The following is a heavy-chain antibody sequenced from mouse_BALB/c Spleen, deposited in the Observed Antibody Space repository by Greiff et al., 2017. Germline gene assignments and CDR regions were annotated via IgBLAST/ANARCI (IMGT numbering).Heavy chain of an antibody. Sequence: EVKLEESGGGLVQPGGSLRLSCATSGFTFTDYYMSWVRQPPGKALEWLGFIRNKANGYTTEYSASVKGRFTISRDNSQSILYLQMNTLRAEDSATYYCARDKRNYVGAMDYWGQGTSVTVSS. D-gene: IGHD2-1*01. J-gene: IGHJ4*01. CDR3: ARDKRNYVGAMDY. CDR2: IRNKANGYTT. V-gene: IGHV7-3*02. CDR1: GFTFTDYY.